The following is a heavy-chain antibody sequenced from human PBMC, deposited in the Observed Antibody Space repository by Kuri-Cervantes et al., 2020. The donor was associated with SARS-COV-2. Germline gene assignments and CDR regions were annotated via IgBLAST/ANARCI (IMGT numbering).Heavy chain of an antibody. CDR2: IKQDGSEK. Sequence: GESLKISCAASGFTFSSYWMSWVRQAPGKGLEWVANIKQDGSEKYYVDSVKGRFTISRDNAKNSLYLQMNSLRAEDTAVYYCARGGGRIVVVPAAMYYYGMDVWGQGTTVTVSS. D-gene: IGHD2-2*01. CDR3: ARGGGRIVVVPAAMYYYGMDV. CDR1: GFTFSSYW. J-gene: IGHJ6*02. V-gene: IGHV3-7*02.